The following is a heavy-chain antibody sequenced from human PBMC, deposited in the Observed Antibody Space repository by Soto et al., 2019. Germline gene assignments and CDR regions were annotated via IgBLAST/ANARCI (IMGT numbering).Heavy chain of an antibody. Sequence: EVQLLESGGGLLQPGGSLRLSCAASGFTFSSYAMSWVRQAPGKGLEWVSAISGSGGSTYYADSVKGRFTISRDNSKNTLYLQMISLRAEDTAVYYCARNTPPSGLTILYYFYGMDVWGQGTTVTVSS. CDR2: ISGSGGST. D-gene: IGHD1-26*01. CDR1: GFTFSSYA. V-gene: IGHV3-23*01. J-gene: IGHJ6*02. CDR3: ARNTPPSGLTILYYFYGMDV.